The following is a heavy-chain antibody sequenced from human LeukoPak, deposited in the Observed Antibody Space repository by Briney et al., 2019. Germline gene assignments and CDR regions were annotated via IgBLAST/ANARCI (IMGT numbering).Heavy chain of an antibody. CDR2: IYYSGST. J-gene: IGHJ4*02. V-gene: IGHV4-61*01. D-gene: IGHD5-18*01. CDR1: GGSVSSGSYY. Sequence: SETLSLTCTVSGGSVSSGSYYWRWIRQPPGKGLEWIGYIYYSGSTNYNPSLKSRVTISVDTSKNQFSLKLSSVTAADTAVYYCARGGSYGFPFYFDYWGQGTLVTVSS. CDR3: ARGGSYGFPFYFDY.